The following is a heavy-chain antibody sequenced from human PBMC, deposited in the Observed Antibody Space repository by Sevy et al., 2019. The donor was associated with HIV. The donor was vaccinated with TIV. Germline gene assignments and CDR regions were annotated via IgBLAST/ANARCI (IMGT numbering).Heavy chain of an antibody. Sequence: GGSLRLSCTASGFTFGDYAMSWFRQAPGKGLEWLGFIRSRAYGGTTEYAASVKGRFTISRDDSKSIAYLQMNSLKTEDTAVYYCTRDPGVVTLPSFDYWGQGTLVTVSS. CDR3: TRDPGVVTLPSFDY. J-gene: IGHJ4*02. CDR2: IRSRAYGGTT. D-gene: IGHD2-21*02. CDR1: GFTFGDYA. V-gene: IGHV3-49*03.